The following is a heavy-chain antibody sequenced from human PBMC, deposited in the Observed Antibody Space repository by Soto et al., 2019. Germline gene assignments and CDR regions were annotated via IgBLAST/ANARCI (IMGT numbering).Heavy chain of an antibody. V-gene: IGHV1-18*01. CDR2: ISAYNGNT. CDR3: ARDRLPSQGQWLAAFDY. Sequence: ASVKVSCKASGYTFTSYGISWVRQAPGQGLEWMGWISAYNGNTNYAQKLQGRVTMTTDTSTSTAYMELRSLRSDDTAVYYCARDRLPSQGQWLAAFDYWSQGTLVTVSS. D-gene: IGHD6-19*01. CDR1: GYTFTSYG. J-gene: IGHJ4*02.